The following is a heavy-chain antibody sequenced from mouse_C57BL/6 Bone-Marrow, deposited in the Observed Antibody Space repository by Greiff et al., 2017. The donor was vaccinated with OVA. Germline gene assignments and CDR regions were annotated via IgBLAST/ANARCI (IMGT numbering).Heavy chain of an antibody. Sequence: DVMLVESGGDLVKPGGSLKLSCAASGFSFSSYGMSWVRQTPDKRLEWVATISSGGSYTYYPDGVKGRFTISRDNAKNTRYLQIGSLKAEDTAMYYCARNYYGYAMDYWGQGTSVTVSS. D-gene: IGHD1-1*01. CDR3: ARNYYGYAMDY. V-gene: IGHV5-6*02. CDR1: GFSFSSYG. CDR2: ISSGGSYT. J-gene: IGHJ4*01.